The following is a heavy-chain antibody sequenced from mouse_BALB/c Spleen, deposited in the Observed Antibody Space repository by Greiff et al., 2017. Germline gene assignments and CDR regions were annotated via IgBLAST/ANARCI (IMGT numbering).Heavy chain of an antibody. J-gene: IGHJ3*01. D-gene: IGHD2-2*01. CDR2: IYPGNSDT. CDR1: GYSFTSYW. CDR3: TREAMVTTPAWFAY. Sequence: EVQLQQSGTVLARPGASVKMSCKASGYSFTSYWMHWVKQRPGQGLEWIGAIYPGNSDTSYNQKFKGKAKLTAVTSASTAYMELSSLTNEDSAVYYCTREAMVTTPAWFAYWGQGTLVTVSA. V-gene: IGHV1-5*01.